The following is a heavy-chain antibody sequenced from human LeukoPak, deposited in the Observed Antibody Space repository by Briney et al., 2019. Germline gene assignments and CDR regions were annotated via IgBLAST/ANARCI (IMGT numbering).Heavy chain of an antibody. Sequence: SETLSLTCSVSAYSIRGYYWSWIRQPPGKGPEWIGYISYSVSTNYNPSLKSRVTMSVDRSKNQFSLNLSSVTAADTAVYYCARDEAARYNYDSTGYSYASDLWGQGAMVTVSS. CDR2: ISYSVST. CDR3: ARDEAARYNYDSTGYSYASDL. D-gene: IGHD3-22*01. V-gene: IGHV4-59*01. CDR1: AYSIRGYY. J-gene: IGHJ3*01.